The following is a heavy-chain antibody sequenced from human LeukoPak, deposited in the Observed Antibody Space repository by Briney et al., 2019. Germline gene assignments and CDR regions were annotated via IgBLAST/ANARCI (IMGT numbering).Heavy chain of an antibody. CDR3: ATTRRKAYANHWHWFDP. CDR1: GGSFSGYC. V-gene: IGHV4-34*01. Sequence: PSETLSLTCIVSGGSFSGYCWSWIRQPPGKGLQWIGEIDHTGSTNYNPSLKSRVTISVDTSKNQFSLRLKSVTAADTGVYYCATTRRKAYANHWHWFDPWGQGTVVTVPS. J-gene: IGHJ5*02. D-gene: IGHD2-2*01. CDR2: IDHTGST.